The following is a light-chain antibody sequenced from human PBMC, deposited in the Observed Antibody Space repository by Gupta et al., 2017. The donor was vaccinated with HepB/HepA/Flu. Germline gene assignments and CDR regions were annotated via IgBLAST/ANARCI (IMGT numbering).Light chain of an antibody. CDR2: DAS. CDR3: QQRSSWPPWT. V-gene: IGKV3-11*01. Sequence: EIVLTQSPATLSLSPGERATLSCRASQSVDSYLAWYQQKPGQAPRLLIYDASNRATGIPARFSGSGSGTDFTLTISSRELEDFAVYYCQQRSSWPPWTFGQGTKVEIK. CDR1: QSVDSY. J-gene: IGKJ1*01.